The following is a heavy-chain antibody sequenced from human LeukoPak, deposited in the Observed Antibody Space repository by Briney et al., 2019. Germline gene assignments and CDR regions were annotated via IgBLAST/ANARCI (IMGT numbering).Heavy chain of an antibody. D-gene: IGHD4-11*01. CDR3: SRGVVTNYYYYYMDV. V-gene: IGHV3-49*03. Sequence: GGSLRLSCTTSGFTFGDYAMSWFRQAPGKGLEWVGFIRINAYGGTTEYAASVRGRFTISRDDSKSIAYLQMNSLKTEDTAVYYCSRGVVTNYYYYYMDVWGKGTTVTVSS. J-gene: IGHJ6*03. CDR2: IRINAYGGTT. CDR1: GFTFGDYA.